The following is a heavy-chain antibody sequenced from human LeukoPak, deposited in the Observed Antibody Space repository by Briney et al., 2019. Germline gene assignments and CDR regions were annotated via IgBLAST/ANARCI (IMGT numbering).Heavy chain of an antibody. Sequence: GASVKVSCKASGYTFTSYDINWVRQATGQGLEWMGWMNPNSGNTGYAQKFQGRVTMTRNTSISTAYMELSSLRSEDTAVCYCARGLPPFWSGYFISQHLQLDFNWFDPWGQGTLVTVSS. CDR3: ARGLPPFWSGYFISQHLQLDFNWFDP. V-gene: IGHV1-8*01. J-gene: IGHJ5*02. CDR2: MNPNSGNT. D-gene: IGHD3-3*01. CDR1: GYTFTSYD.